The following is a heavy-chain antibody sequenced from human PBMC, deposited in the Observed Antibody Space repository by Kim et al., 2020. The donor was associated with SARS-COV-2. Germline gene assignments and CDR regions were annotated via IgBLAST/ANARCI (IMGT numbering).Heavy chain of an antibody. Sequence: GSSTYYSDSVKGRFTISRDNSKNTLYLQMNSLRAEDTAVYYCAKDRITTYWGQGTLVTVSS. V-gene: IGHV3-23*01. D-gene: IGHD4-4*01. CDR2: GSST. J-gene: IGHJ4*02. CDR3: AKDRITTY.